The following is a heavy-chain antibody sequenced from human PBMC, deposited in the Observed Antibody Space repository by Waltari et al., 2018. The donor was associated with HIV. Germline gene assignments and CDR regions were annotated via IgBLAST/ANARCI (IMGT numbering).Heavy chain of an antibody. CDR3: STSRPGAMFGDA. D-gene: IGHD3-3*01. Sequence: QGQLVQSGAEVKQSGASVRISCKASGYPFPNYDINWLRQATGQGLEWMGWVNPSTGNAGYEHNFQGRVTMTRDIPINTAYMELSGLTSHDTAVYYCSTSRPGAMFGDAWGQGTLVTVSS. CDR2: VNPSTGNA. J-gene: IGHJ5*02. V-gene: IGHV1-8*01. CDR1: GYPFPNYD.